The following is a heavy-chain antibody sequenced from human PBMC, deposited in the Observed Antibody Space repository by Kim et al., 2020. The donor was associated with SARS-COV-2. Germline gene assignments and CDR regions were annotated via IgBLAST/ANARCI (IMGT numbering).Heavy chain of an antibody. Sequence: YYADAVKGRFIISRDNSNHTLHLQTNSLRAEDTAVYYCAKHFGSSGSDFQHWGQGTLVTVSS. V-gene: IGHV3-23*01. CDR3: AKHFGSSGSDFQH. J-gene: IGHJ1*01. D-gene: IGHD3-22*01.